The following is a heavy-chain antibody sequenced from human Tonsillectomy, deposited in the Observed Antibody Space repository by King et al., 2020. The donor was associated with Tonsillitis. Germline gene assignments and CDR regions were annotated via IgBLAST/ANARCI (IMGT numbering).Heavy chain of an antibody. Sequence: QLVQSGAEVKKPGSSVKVSCKASGGTFSSYAISWVRQAPGQGLEWMGGIIPIFGTANYAQKFQGRVTITADESTSTAYMELGSLRSEDTAVYYCASFFGVVIRNYYYYMDVWGKGTTVTVSS. J-gene: IGHJ6*03. CDR1: GGTFSSYA. CDR3: ASFFGVVIRNYYYYMDV. CDR2: IIPIFGTA. D-gene: IGHD3-3*01. V-gene: IGHV1-69*01.